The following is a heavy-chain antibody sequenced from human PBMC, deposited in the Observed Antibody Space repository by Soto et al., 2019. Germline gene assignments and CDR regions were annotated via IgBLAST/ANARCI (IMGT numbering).Heavy chain of an antibody. V-gene: IGHV3-33*01. CDR1: GFTFSNYA. CDR2: RWYDGYNK. J-gene: IGHJ4*02. D-gene: IGHD2-21*01. Sequence: QVQLVESGGGVVQPGRSLRLSCAASGFTFSNYAMHWVRQAPGKGLEWVALRWYDGYNKYYADSVKGRFTISRDNSNNTLYLQMNSGRAEDTAVYYCARDLSRVMDYWGQGPMITVSS. CDR3: ARDLSRVMDY.